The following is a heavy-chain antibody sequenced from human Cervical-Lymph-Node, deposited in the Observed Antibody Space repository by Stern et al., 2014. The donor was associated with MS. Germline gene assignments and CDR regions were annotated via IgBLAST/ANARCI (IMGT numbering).Heavy chain of an antibody. CDR2: IFPGASDT. J-gene: IGHJ4*02. CDR3: ARPHSPGWSYYFDF. D-gene: IGHD6-19*01. V-gene: IGHV5-51*01. CDR1: GYTFTDYW. Sequence: EVKLEESGAEVRKPGQSLTISCNISGYTFTDYWIAWVLQMPGKGLEWVGAIFPGASDTRNSPSFQGHVPISVDTSINTAYLQWSDLRASDTAMYYCARPHSPGWSYYFDFWGQGTLVAVSS.